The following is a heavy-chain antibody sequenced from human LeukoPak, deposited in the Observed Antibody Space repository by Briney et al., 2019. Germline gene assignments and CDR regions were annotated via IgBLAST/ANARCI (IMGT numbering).Heavy chain of an antibody. D-gene: IGHD2-2*01. CDR1: GFTFSSYW. CDR2: IKQDGSEK. CDR3: ARQYCSSTSCFYAFDI. Sequence: GGSLRLSCAASGFTFSSYWMSWVRQAPGKGLEWVANIKQDGSEKYYVDSVKGRFTISRNNAKNSLYLQMNSLRAEDTAVYYCARQYCSSTSCFYAFDIWGQGTMVTVSS. J-gene: IGHJ3*02. V-gene: IGHV3-7*03.